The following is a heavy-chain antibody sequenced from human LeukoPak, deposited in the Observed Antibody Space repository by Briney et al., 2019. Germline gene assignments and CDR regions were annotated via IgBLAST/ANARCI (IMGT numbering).Heavy chain of an antibody. D-gene: IGHD3-10*01. CDR1: GYTFTGYY. Sequence: GASVTVSCKASGYTFTGYYMHWVRQAPGQGLEWMGWINPNSGGTNYAQKFQGRVTMTRDTSISTAYMELSRLRSDDTAVYYCARFRNFGELSDSYDYYYYMDVWGKGTTVTISS. J-gene: IGHJ6*03. V-gene: IGHV1-2*02. CDR3: ARFRNFGELSDSYDYYYYMDV. CDR2: INPNSGGT.